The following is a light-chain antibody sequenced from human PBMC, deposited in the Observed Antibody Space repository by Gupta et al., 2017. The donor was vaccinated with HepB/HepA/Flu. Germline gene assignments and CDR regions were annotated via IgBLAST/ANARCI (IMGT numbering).Light chain of an antibody. J-gene: IGKJ2*01. CDR1: QSVSSY. CDR2: DAS. Sequence: EIGLTQSPATLSLSAGGRATPSCRASQSVSSYLAWYQQKPGQAPRLLIYDASNRAPAIPARFSGSASGTDFTLTISSLEPEDFAVYYCQQSYSWPRTFGQGTKLEIK. CDR3: QQSYSWPRT. V-gene: IGKV3-11*01.